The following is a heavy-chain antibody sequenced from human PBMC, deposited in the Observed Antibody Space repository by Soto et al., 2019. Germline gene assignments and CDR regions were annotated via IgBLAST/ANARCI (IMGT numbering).Heavy chain of an antibody. V-gene: IGHV3-7*03. CDR3: ARDSGLIWGNYGMDV. J-gene: IGHJ6*02. CDR1: GFTFSTYW. D-gene: IGHD2-15*01. Sequence: GGSLRLSCEVSGFTFSTYWMSWVRQAPGKGLEWLANINQAANKKYYVDSVKGRFTIFGDSAKNTWFLQMNSLRAEDTAVYYCARDSGLIWGNYGMDVWGQGTTVTVSS. CDR2: INQAANKK.